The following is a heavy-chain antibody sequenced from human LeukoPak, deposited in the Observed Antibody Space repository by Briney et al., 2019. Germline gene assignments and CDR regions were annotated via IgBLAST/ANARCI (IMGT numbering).Heavy chain of an antibody. V-gene: IGHV3-53*01. CDR3: ARGFANGDYTLDY. CDR1: GFRFSDYY. J-gene: IGHJ4*02. Sequence: SGGSLRLSCTASGFRFSDYYMTWVRQAPGKGLEWVSVLYRGGSTYYADSVEGRFTISRDNSKNTLSLQMNSLRADDTAVYYCARGFANGDYTLDYWGQGTLATVSS. CDR2: LYRGGST. D-gene: IGHD4-17*01.